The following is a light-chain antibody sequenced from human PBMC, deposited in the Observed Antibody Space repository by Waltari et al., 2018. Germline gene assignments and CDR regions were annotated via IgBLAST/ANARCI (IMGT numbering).Light chain of an antibody. Sequence: QSVLTQPPSAPATPGQRVTIPCSGHRSNFGANYLYWYQQHPGTAPNLLIYRSNQRPSGVPDRFSGSKSGTSASLAISGLRSEDEADYHCAAWEDSLSGWVFGGGTKLTVL. J-gene: IGLJ3*02. CDR3: AAWEDSLSGWV. CDR1: RSNFGANY. V-gene: IGLV1-47*01. CDR2: RSN.